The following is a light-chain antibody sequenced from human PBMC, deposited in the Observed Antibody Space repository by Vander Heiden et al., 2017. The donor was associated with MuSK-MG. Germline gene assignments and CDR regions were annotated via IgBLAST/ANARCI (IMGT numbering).Light chain of an antibody. CDR1: QSVSSNF. CDR2: GAT. V-gene: IGKV3-20*01. J-gene: IGKJ4*02. Sequence: DILLTHSPGTLSSSAGERVTLTCRASQSVSSNFLHWHQQKPGPATRLIIDGATIRGTVIPHRSSGRGCGTYFTPTISILEDEDSAVYCRQQYDRAPLFGGGTKVEIK. CDR3: QQYDRAPL.